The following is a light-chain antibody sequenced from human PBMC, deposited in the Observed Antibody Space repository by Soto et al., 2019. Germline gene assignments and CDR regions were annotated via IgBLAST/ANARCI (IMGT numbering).Light chain of an antibody. J-gene: IGLJ2*01. V-gene: IGLV1-40*01. CDR1: SSNIGANYD. CDR2: GNN. CDR3: SSWDDSLNAVV. Sequence: QSVLTQPPSVSGAPGQTVTISCTGSSSNIGANYDVHWYQQRPGTAPKLLIFGNNNRPSGVPDRFSGSKSGTSASLAISGLQSEDEADYHCSSWDDSLNAVVFGGGTKLTVL.